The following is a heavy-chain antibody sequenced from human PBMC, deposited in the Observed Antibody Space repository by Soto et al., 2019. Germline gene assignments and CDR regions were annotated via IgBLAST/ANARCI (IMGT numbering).Heavy chain of an antibody. CDR2: IYHSGST. D-gene: IGHD4-4*01. V-gene: IGHV4-4*02. CDR3: ARHAVTSDAFDI. CDR1: GGSISSSNW. J-gene: IGHJ3*02. Sequence: QVQLQESGPGLVKPSGTLSLTCAVSGGSISSSNWWRWVRQPPGKGLEWIGEIYHSGSTNYNPSLKSRVTMSVDKSKNQFSLNLSSVTAADTAVYYCARHAVTSDAFDIWGQGTMVTVSS.